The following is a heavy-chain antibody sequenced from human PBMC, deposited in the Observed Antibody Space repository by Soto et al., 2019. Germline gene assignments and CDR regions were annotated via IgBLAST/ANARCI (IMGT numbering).Heavy chain of an antibody. J-gene: IGHJ6*02. CDR2: IVVGSGNT. CDR1: GFTFTSSA. CDR3: AAAAPHYYYYGMDV. V-gene: IGHV1-58*01. Sequence: SVKVSCKASGFTFTSSAVQWVRQARGQRLEWIGWIVVGSGNTNYAQKFQERVTITRDMSTSTAYMELSSLRSEDTAVYYCAAAAPHYYYYGMDVWGQGTTVTLSS.